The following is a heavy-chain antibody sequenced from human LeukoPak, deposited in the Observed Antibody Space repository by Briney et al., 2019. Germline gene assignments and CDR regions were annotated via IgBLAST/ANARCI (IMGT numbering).Heavy chain of an antibody. V-gene: IGHV1-2*02. CDR2: INPNSGGT. J-gene: IGHJ4*02. D-gene: IGHD3-10*01. CDR3: ANLRGPSMVLLV. Sequence: APVKVSCKASGYTFTGYYMHWVRQAPGQGLEWMGWINPNSGGTNYAQKFQGRVTMTRDTSISTAYMELSRLRSDDTAVYYCANLRGPSMVLLVWGQGTLVTVSS. CDR1: GYTFTGYY.